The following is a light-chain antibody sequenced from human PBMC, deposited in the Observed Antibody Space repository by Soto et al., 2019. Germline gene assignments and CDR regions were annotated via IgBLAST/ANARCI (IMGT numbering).Light chain of an antibody. V-gene: IGLV2-11*01. CDR2: DVT. CDR3: CSYTGTYTWV. J-gene: IGLJ3*02. Sequence: QSALTQPRSVSGSPGQSVTISCTGTSSDVGGYNYVSWYQQYPGKAPKVMIYDVTKRPSGVHDRFSGSKSGNTASLTSSGLQAEDEADYYCCSYTGTYTWVFGGGTKVTVL. CDR1: SSDVGGYNY.